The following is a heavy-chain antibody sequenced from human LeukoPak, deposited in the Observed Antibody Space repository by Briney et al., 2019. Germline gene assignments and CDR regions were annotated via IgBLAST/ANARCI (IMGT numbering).Heavy chain of an antibody. CDR3: ARAGSGRSPDWFDP. V-gene: IGHV3-30*02. Sequence: GGSLRLSCAASGFTFSSYGMHWVRQAPGKGLDWVAFIRYDGGNKFYADSVKGRFTISRDNAKNSLYLQMNSLRAEDTAVYYCARAGSGRSPDWFDPWGQGTLVTVSS. J-gene: IGHJ5*02. CDR1: GFTFSSYG. CDR2: IRYDGGNK. D-gene: IGHD1-26*01.